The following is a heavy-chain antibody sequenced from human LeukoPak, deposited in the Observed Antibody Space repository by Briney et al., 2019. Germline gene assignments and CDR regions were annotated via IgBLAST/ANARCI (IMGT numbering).Heavy chain of an antibody. Sequence: GGSLRLSCAASGFTFSSYSMTWVRQAPGKGLEWVAIISYDGSNKYYADSVKGRFTISRDNSKNTLYLQMISLRAEDTAVYYCARGGITIFGVDGQRYYYYGMDVWGQGTTVTVSS. J-gene: IGHJ6*02. CDR3: ARGGITIFGVDGQRYYYYGMDV. CDR2: ISYDGSNK. D-gene: IGHD3-3*01. CDR1: GFTFSSYS. V-gene: IGHV3-30*03.